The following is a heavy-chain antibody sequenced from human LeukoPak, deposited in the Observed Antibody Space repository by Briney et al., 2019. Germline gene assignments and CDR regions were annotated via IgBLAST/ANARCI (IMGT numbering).Heavy chain of an antibody. CDR2: ISSSSSYI. CDR1: GFTFGSYS. CDR3: ASARYSSSWPLPLPVN. V-gene: IGHV3-21*01. Sequence: GGSLKLSCAASGFTFGSYSMNWVRQAPGKGLEWVPSISSSSSYIYYADSVKGRFTISRDNAKNSLYLQMNSLRAEDTAVYYCASARYSSSWPLPLPVNWGQGTLVTVSS. J-gene: IGHJ1*01. D-gene: IGHD6-13*01.